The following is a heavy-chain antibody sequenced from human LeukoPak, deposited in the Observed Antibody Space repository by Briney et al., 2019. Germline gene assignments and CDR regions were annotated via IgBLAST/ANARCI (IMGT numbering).Heavy chain of an antibody. CDR2: INPNSGGT. CDR3: ARESMTVAATDY. D-gene: IGHD6-19*01. J-gene: IGHJ4*02. V-gene: IGHV1-2*02. Sequence: GASVKVSCKASGYTFTGYYMHWVRQAPGQGLEWMGWINPNSGGTNYAQGFQGRVTMTRDTSISTAYMELSRLRSDDTAVYYCARESMTVAATDYWGQGTLVTVSS. CDR1: GYTFTGYY.